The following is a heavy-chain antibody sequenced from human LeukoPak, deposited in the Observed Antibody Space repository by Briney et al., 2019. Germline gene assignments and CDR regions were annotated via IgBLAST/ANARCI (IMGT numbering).Heavy chain of an antibody. Sequence: PGGSLRLSCAASGFTFSSYGMHWVRQAPGKGLEWVAFIRYDGSNKYYADSVKGRFTISRDNSKNTLYLQMNSLRAEDTAVYYCAKEGWIQLWSDAFDIWGQGTMVTVSS. J-gene: IGHJ3*02. V-gene: IGHV3-30*02. CDR2: IRYDGSNK. CDR3: AKEGWIQLWSDAFDI. D-gene: IGHD5-18*01. CDR1: GFTFSSYG.